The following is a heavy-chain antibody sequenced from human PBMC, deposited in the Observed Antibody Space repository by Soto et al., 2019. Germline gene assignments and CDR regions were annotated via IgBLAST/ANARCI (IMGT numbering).Heavy chain of an antibody. CDR2: ISAYNGNR. CDR3: ASAFYRRGTYYAFDN. V-gene: IGHV1-18*01. CDR1: GYTPTNYD. Sequence: QVPLVQSGPEVKKPGASVTVSCKTSGYTPTNYDIGWVRQAPGQGLEWMGWISAYNGNRNSAQKLQGRLTMTTDTTTNTAYMELRSLRSDDTAVYFCASAFYRRGTYYAFDNWGQGTLVTVSS. D-gene: IGHD1-26*01. J-gene: IGHJ4*02.